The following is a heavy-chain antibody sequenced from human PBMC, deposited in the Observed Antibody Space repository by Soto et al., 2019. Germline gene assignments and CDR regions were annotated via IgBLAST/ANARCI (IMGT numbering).Heavy chain of an antibody. CDR2: IYYSGST. Sequence: PSETLSLTCTVSGGSISSYYWSWIRQPPGKGLEWIGYIYYSGSTNYNPSLKSRVTISVDTSQNQFSLKLSSVTAADTAVYYCARASRAYYYDSSGYYNWFDPWGQGTLVTVSS. CDR3: ARASRAYYYDSSGYYNWFDP. CDR1: GGSISSYY. J-gene: IGHJ5*02. V-gene: IGHV4-59*01. D-gene: IGHD3-22*01.